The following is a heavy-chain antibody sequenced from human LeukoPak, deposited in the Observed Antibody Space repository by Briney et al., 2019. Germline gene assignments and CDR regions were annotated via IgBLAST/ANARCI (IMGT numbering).Heavy chain of an antibody. J-gene: IGHJ1*01. CDR3: ARGGERWLQSPEYFQH. CDR1: GYTFTIYG. D-gene: IGHD5-24*01. CDR2: ISAYNGNK. V-gene: IGHV1-18*01. Sequence: ASVKVSSKASGYTFTIYGISWVRQAPGQGLGWMGWISAYNGNKNYAQKLQGRVTMTTDTSTRTAYMEVRSLRSDDAGVYYCARGGERWLQSPEYFQHWGEGTLVTVSS.